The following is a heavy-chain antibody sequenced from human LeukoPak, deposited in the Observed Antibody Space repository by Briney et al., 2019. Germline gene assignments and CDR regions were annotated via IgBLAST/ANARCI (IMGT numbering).Heavy chain of an antibody. Sequence: GGSLRLSCAASGFTVSSNYMSWVRQAPGKGLVWVSHINSDGSSTYYADSVKGRFTISRDNAKNTLCLQMNSLRAEDTAVYYCATDKSGWFDYWGQGTLVTVSS. J-gene: IGHJ4*02. V-gene: IGHV3-74*01. CDR2: INSDGSST. CDR3: ATDKSGWFDY. CDR1: GFTVSSNY. D-gene: IGHD6-19*01.